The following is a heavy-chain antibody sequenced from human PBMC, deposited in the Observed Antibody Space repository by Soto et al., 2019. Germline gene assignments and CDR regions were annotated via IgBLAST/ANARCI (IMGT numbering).Heavy chain of an antibody. D-gene: IGHD4-4*01. V-gene: IGHV3-21*01. CDR3: ARDRVDSNTYFDY. J-gene: IGHJ4*02. CDR2: ISSGSSYI. Sequence: EVQLVESGGGLVKPGGSLRLSCAASGFTFSSYSMNWVRQAPGKGLEWVSSISSGSSYIYYADSVKGRFTISRDNAKNSLYLQMNSLRAEDTAVYYCARDRVDSNTYFDYWGQGTLVTVSS. CDR1: GFTFSSYS.